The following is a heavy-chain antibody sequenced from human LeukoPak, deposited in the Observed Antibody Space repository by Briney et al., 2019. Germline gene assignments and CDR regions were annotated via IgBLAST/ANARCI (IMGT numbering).Heavy chain of an antibody. CDR3: ARPKYDWRVFDY. Sequence: SETLSLTCTFSGGSFSSSSYYWGWIRPPPGKGLEWVGGIYYTGSTYYNPSGNSRITSAVDTSKNQFSLRMSSVTAVDVAVCSYARPKYDWRVFDYWGPGTLVTVSS. J-gene: IGHJ4*02. D-gene: IGHD1-20*01. CDR1: GGSFSSSSYY. CDR2: IYYTGST. V-gene: IGHV4-39*01.